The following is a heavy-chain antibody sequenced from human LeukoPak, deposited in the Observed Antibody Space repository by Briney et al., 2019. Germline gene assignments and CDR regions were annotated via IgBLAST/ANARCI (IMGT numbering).Heavy chain of an antibody. V-gene: IGHV3-15*01. CDR2: IKSKTDGGTT. CDR3: TTEGNDYGDETY. J-gene: IGHJ4*02. CDR1: GFTFSDYY. D-gene: IGHD5-12*01. Sequence: GGSLRLSCAASGFTFSDYYMDWVRQAPGKGLEWVGRIKSKTDGGTTDYAAPVKGRFTISRDDSKNTLYLQMNSLKTEDTAVYYCTTEGNDYGDETYWGQGTLVTVSS.